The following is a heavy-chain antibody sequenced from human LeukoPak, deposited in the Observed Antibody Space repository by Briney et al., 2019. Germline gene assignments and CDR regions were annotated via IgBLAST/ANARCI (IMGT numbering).Heavy chain of an antibody. CDR2: ISAYNGNT. V-gene: IGHV1-18*01. CDR3: ARDLYEADYDFWSGYYNWWFDP. D-gene: IGHD3-3*01. CDR1: GYTLTNYG. J-gene: IGHJ5*02. Sequence: ASVKVSCKASGYTLTNYGISWVRQAPGQGLEWMGWISAYNGNTNYAQRLQGRVTMTTDTSTSTAYMELRSLRSDDTAVYYCARDLYEADYDFWSGYYNWWFDPWGQGTLVTVSS.